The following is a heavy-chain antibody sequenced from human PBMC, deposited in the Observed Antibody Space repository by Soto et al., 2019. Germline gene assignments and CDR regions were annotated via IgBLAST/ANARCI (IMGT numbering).Heavy chain of an antibody. V-gene: IGHV1-46*01. CDR3: ERDPGLYGHYTY. CDR2: INPSGGST. D-gene: IGHD4-17*01. CDR1: GYTFTSQY. Sequence: PSVKGACKASGYTFTSQYMHWVRQAPGQGLEWMGIINPSGGSTSYAQKFQGRVTMTRDTSTSTVYMEMRSLRSEDMAVYYSERDPGLYGHYTYRSHGSPVPVSS. J-gene: IGHJ4*01.